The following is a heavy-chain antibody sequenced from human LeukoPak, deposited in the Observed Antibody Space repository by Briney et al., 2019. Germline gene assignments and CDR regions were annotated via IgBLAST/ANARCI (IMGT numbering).Heavy chain of an antibody. D-gene: IGHD3-22*01. J-gene: IGHJ4*02. Sequence: GASVKVSCKASGGTFSSYAISWVRQAPGQGLEWMGGIIPIFGTANYAQKFQGRVTITADKSTSTAYMELSSLRSEDTAVYYCARMNYYDSSGYLKDYWGQGTLVTVSS. CDR1: GGTFSSYA. CDR3: ARMNYYDSSGYLKDY. V-gene: IGHV1-69*06. CDR2: IIPIFGTA.